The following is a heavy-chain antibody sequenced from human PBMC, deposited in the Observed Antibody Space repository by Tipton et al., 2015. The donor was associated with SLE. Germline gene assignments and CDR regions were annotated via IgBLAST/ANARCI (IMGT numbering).Heavy chain of an antibody. CDR3: ARETSGNWYYFDH. Sequence: TLSLTCTVSGGSISSGGYYWTWIRQHPGKGLEWIGYIYYSGSTYYNPSLKSQVTISVDTSKNQFSLQLNSVTPEDTAVYYCARETSGNWYYFDHWGQGTLVTVSS. J-gene: IGHJ4*02. CDR2: IYYSGST. D-gene: IGHD1-1*01. V-gene: IGHV4-31*01. CDR1: GGSISSGGYY.